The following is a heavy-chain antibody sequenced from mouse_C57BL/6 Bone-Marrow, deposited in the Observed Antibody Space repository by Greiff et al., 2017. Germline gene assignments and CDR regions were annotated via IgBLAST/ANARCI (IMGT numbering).Heavy chain of an antibody. Sequence: QVQLKESGAELVKPGASVKISCKASGYAFSSYWMNWVKQRPGKGLEWIGQIYPGDGDTNYNGKLKGKATLTADKSSSTAYMQLSSLTSEDSAVYFCVLLRKIDYWGQGTTLTVSS. V-gene: IGHV1-80*01. J-gene: IGHJ2*01. CDR1: GYAFSSYW. D-gene: IGHD1-1*01. CDR3: VLLRKIDY. CDR2: IYPGDGDT.